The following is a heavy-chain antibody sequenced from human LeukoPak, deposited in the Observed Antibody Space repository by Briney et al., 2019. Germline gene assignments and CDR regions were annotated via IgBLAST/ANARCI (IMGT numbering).Heavy chain of an antibody. CDR3: ARRHSDSSGFYTA. CDR1: DESFSGYY. J-gene: IGHJ5*02. V-gene: IGHV4-34*01. Sequence: SETLSLTCDVYDESFSGYYWSWIRQPPGKGLEWIGSISYSGSTYYNPSLKSRVTISIDTSKRQFSLNLTSVTATDTAVYYCARRHSDSSGFYTAWGQGTLVTVSS. D-gene: IGHD3-22*01. CDR2: ISYSGST.